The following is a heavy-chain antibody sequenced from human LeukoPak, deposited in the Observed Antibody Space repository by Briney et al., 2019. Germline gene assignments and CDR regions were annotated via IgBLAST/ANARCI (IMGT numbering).Heavy chain of an antibody. CDR3: ARETDISEGGTKFDY. CDR2: INPNSGGT. J-gene: IGHJ4*02. D-gene: IGHD3-9*01. Sequence: GASVKVSCKASGYTFTGYYMHWVRQAPGQGLEWMGWINPNSGGTNYAQKFQGRVTMTRDTSISTAYMELSRLRSDDTAVYYCARETDISEGGTKFDYWGQGTLVTVSS. V-gene: IGHV1-2*02. CDR1: GYTFTGYY.